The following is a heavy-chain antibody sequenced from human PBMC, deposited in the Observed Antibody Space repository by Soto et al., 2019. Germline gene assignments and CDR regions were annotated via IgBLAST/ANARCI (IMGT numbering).Heavy chain of an antibody. CDR2: ISSNGGST. J-gene: IGHJ4*02. D-gene: IGHD6-19*01. Sequence: GGSLRLSCAASGFTFSSYAMHWVRQAPGKGLEHVSAISSNGGSTYYANSVKGRFTISRDNSKNTLYLQMGSLRAEDMAVYYCAKAVGSGWYEATDYWGQGTLVTVSS. V-gene: IGHV3-64*01. CDR1: GFTFSSYA. CDR3: AKAVGSGWYEATDY.